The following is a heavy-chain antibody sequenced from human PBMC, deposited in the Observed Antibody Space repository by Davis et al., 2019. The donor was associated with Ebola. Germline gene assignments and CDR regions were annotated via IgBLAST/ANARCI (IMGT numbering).Heavy chain of an antibody. Sequence: SSVNVSCKASAGSVSNYAVSWVRQAPGQGLEWVGVIIPFFGMANYAQKFQGRVTITADKSTTTAYMELSGLRSEDTAVYYCARDSYHYDSSGYRPRDDAFDIWGQGTTVTVSS. D-gene: IGHD3-22*01. V-gene: IGHV1-69*10. CDR1: AGSVSNYA. CDR2: IIPFFGMA. CDR3: ARDSYHYDSSGYRPRDDAFDI. J-gene: IGHJ3*02.